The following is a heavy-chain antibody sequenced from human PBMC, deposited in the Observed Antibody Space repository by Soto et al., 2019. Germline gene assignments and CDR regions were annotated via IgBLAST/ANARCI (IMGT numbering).Heavy chain of an antibody. CDR1: GFTVSSNY. J-gene: IGHJ1*01. CDR3: ARDLGSSWYPEYFQH. CDR2: ISSRSTI. V-gene: IGHV3-48*01. D-gene: IGHD6-13*01. Sequence: PGGSLRLSCSASGFTVSSNYMNWVRQAPGKGLEWVSYISSRSTIYYADSMKGRFTISRDNAENSLYLQMNSLRAEDTAVYYCARDLGSSWYPEYFQHWGQGTLVTVSS.